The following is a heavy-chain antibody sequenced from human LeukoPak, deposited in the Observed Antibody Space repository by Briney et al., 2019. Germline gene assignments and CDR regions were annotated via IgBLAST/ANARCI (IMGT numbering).Heavy chain of an antibody. J-gene: IGHJ4*02. D-gene: IGHD3-22*01. V-gene: IGHV3-7*01. CDR2: INPDGSEK. Sequence: GGSLRLSCAAPGFTFSSNWMTWVRQAPGQGLEWVANINPDGSEKYYVDSVKGRFTISRDNAKNSLYLQMNSLRAEDTAVYYCAGARNYYDSNPFDYWGQGTLVTVSS. CDR1: GFTFSSNW. CDR3: AGARNYYDSNPFDY.